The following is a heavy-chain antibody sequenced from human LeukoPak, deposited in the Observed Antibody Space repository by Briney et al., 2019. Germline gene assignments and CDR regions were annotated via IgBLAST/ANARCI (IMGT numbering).Heavy chain of an antibody. CDR1: GYTFTDYY. CDR2: INPNSGGT. Sequence: ASVKVSCKASGYTFTDYYIHWVRQAPGQGPEWMGWINPNSGGTNYAQKFQGRVTMTRDTSISTAYMDLSRLRSDDTAVYYCARRIVGALYYFDYWGQGTLVTVSS. CDR3: ARRIVGALYYFDY. J-gene: IGHJ4*02. V-gene: IGHV1-2*02. D-gene: IGHD1-26*01.